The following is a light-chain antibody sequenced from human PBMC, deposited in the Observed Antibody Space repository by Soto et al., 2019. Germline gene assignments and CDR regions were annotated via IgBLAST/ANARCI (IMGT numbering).Light chain of an antibody. CDR3: QQYAGSPIT. V-gene: IGKV3-20*01. J-gene: IGKJ5*01. CDR2: GAS. CDR1: QNILRN. Sequence: IVMTQSPATLSVSPGETATVSCRAPQNILRNLAWYQHKPGQPPRLLIYGASSRATGIPDRFSGSGSGTDFTLTISRLETEDFAVYSCQQYAGSPITFGQGTRLEIK.